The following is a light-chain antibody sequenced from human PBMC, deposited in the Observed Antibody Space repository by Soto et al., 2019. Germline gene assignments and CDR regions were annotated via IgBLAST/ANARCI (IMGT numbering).Light chain of an antibody. CDR1: QSISRW. J-gene: IGKJ1*01. V-gene: IGKV1-5*01. CDR3: QQYKSDLP. CDR2: DAS. Sequence: DIQMTQSPSTLSASVGDRVTITCRASQSISRWLAWYQLKPGKAPKLLIYDASSLETGVPSRFSGSGSGTEFALSISSLQPDDFATYYCQCQQYKSDLPFGQGTKVDIK.